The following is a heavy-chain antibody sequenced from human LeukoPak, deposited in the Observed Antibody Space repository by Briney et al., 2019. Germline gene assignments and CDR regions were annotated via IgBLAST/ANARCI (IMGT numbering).Heavy chain of an antibody. Sequence: SKTLSLTCTVSGGSISSYYWSWIRQPAGKGLEWIGYIYNSGSTNYNPSLKSRVTISADTSKNQFSLKLRSVTAADTAVYYCARNHAFDIWGQGTMVTVSS. D-gene: IGHD1-14*01. CDR2: IYNSGST. CDR3: ARNHAFDI. J-gene: IGHJ3*02. CDR1: GGSISSYY. V-gene: IGHV4-59*01.